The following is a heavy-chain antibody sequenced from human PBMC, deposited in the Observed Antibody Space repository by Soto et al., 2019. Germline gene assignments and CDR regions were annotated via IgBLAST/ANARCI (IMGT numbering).Heavy chain of an antibody. CDR2: INAGNGTA. V-gene: IGHV1-3*01. D-gene: IGHD3-10*01. CDR1: GYTFTSYA. CDR3: ASGTMVRGVMSV. J-gene: IGHJ6*02. Sequence: ASVKVSCKASGYTFTSYAIHWVRQAPGQRLEWMGGINAGNGTANYSQKFQGRVTITRDESTSTAYMELSSLRSEDTAVYYCASGTMVRGVMSVWGQGTTVTVSS.